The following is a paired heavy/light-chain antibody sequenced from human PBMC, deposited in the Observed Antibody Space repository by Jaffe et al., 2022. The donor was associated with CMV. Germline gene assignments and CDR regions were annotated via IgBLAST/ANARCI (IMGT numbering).Light chain of an antibody. CDR2: GNS. CDR3: QSYDSSLSGWGV. J-gene: IGLJ2*01. Sequence: QSVLTQPPSVSGAPGQRVTISCTGSSSNIGAGYDVHWYQQLPGTAPKLLIYGNSNRPSGVPDRFSGSKSGTSASLAITGLQAEDEADYYCQSYDSSLSGWGVFGGGTKLTVL. CDR1: SSNIGAGYD. V-gene: IGLV1-40*01.
Heavy chain of an antibody. Sequence: QVQLQESGPGLVKPSQTLSLTCTVSGGSISSGGYYWSWIRQHPGKGLEWIGYIYYSGSTYYNPSLKSRVTISVDTSKNQFSLKLSSVTAADTAVYYCARARNDYGDYEVRYYFDYWGQGTLVTVSS. J-gene: IGHJ4*02. CDR1: GGSISSGGYY. CDR2: IYYSGST. V-gene: IGHV4-31*03. D-gene: IGHD4-17*01. CDR3: ARARNDYGDYEVRYYFDY.